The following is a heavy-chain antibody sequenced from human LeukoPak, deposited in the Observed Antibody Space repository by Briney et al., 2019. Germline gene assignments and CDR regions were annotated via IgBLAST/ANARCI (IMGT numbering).Heavy chain of an antibody. CDR1: GGSISSYH. V-gene: IGHV4-4*07. J-gene: IGHJ4*02. D-gene: IGHD5-12*01. CDR2: IYTSGST. CDR3: ARDSLYSGYDSLDY. Sequence: NPSETLSLTCTVSGGSISSYHWSWIRQPAGKGLEWIGRIYTSGSTNYNPSLKSRVTMSVDTSKNQFSLKLSSVTAADTAVYYCARDSLYSGYDSLDYWGQGTLVTVSS.